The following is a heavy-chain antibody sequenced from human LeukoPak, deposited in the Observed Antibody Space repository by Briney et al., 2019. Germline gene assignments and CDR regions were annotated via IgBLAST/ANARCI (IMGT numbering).Heavy chain of an antibody. Sequence: SETLSLTCTVSGASISIYSWSWIRQPPGQALEWIGYIYYSGSPNYHPSLKSRVTMSVDASKNQFSLKVSSVTAADTAVYYCAKSNRYCDSASCYEAFDIWGQGTMVTVSS. CDR3: AKSNRYCDSASCYEAFDI. CDR1: GASISIYS. J-gene: IGHJ3*02. D-gene: IGHD2-2*01. CDR2: IYYSGSP. V-gene: IGHV4-59*01.